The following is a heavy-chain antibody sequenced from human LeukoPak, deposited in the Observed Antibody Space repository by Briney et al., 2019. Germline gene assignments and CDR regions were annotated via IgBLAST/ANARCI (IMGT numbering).Heavy chain of an antibody. CDR1: GGSISSGSYY. J-gene: IGHJ4*02. D-gene: IGHD3-10*01. Sequence: PSQTLSLTCTVSGGSISSGSYYWSWIRQPAGKGLEWIGRIYTSGSTNYNPSLKSRVTISVDTSKNQFSLKLSSVTAADSAVYYCARDVAYYYGSGNYKYYFDYWGQGTLVTVSS. V-gene: IGHV4-61*02. CDR3: ARDVAYYYGSGNYKYYFDY. CDR2: IYTSGST.